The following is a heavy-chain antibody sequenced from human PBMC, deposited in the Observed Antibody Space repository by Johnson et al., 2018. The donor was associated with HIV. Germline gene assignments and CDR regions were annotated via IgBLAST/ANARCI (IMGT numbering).Heavy chain of an antibody. Sequence: VQLVESGGGVVRPGGSLRLSCAASGFTSDDYGMSWVRQAPGKGLEWVPGINWNGGTTGYADSVKGRFTISRDNAKNSLYLQMSGLRGEDTAVYYCAKVDCGGDTCAGYDPFDLWGQGTLVTVSS. J-gene: IGHJ3*01. CDR2: INWNGGTT. V-gene: IGHV3-20*04. D-gene: IGHD2-21*01. CDR3: AKVDCGGDTCAGYDPFDL. CDR1: GFTSDDYG.